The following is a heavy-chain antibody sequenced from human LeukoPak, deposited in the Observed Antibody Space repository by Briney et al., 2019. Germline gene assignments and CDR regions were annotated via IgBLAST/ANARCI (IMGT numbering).Heavy chain of an antibody. CDR2: IVVGSGNT. Sequence: SVKVSCKASGFTFTSSAMQWVRQARGQRLEWIGWIVVGSGNTNYAQKFQERVTITRDMSTSTAYMELSSLRSEDTAVYYCARGFAYYYGSGSYPVAGMDVWGQGTTVTVSS. J-gene: IGHJ6*02. V-gene: IGHV1-58*02. D-gene: IGHD3-10*01. CDR1: GFTFTSSA. CDR3: ARGFAYYYGSGSYPVAGMDV.